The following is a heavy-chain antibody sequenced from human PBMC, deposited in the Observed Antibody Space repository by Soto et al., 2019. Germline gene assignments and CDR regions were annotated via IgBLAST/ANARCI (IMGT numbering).Heavy chain of an antibody. J-gene: IGHJ4*02. CDR3: ARGPYDYVWGSKPPHFDY. Sequence: QVQLVESGGGLVKPGGSLRLSCAASGFTFSDYYMNWIRQAPGKGLEWVSYISSSGSTIYYADSVKGRFTISRDNAKTSLYLQMNSVSAEDAVVYYCARGPYDYVWGSKPPHFDYWGQGTLVTVSS. CDR1: GFTFSDYY. V-gene: IGHV3-11*01. D-gene: IGHD3-16*01. CDR2: ISSSGSTI.